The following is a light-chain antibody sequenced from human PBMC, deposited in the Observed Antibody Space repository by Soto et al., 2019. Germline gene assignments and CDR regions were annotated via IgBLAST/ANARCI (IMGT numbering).Light chain of an antibody. V-gene: IGKV3-11*01. CDR2: DSS. Sequence: EIVLTQSPATLSLSPAERATLSCRASQSVSSYLAWYQQKPGQAPRLLIYDSSSRATGIPARFSGSGSGTDFTLTISSLEPEDFAVYYCQQRGNWPSLTFGGGTK. CDR3: QQRGNWPSLT. CDR1: QSVSSY. J-gene: IGKJ4*01.